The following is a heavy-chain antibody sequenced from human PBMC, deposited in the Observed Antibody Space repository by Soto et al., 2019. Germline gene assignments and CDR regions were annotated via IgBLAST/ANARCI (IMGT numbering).Heavy chain of an antibody. V-gene: IGHV3-9*01. CDR3: VREASGWYSRGSFDF. D-gene: IGHD6-19*01. Sequence: PGGSLRLSCAVSGFTFDDNAMHWVRQAPEKGLEWVSGINWKSDIGYADSVKGRFTISRDNSNNTLYLQMNSLRAEDTAIYSCVREASGWYSRGSFDFWGRGTMVTVSS. CDR2: INWKSDI. J-gene: IGHJ3*01. CDR1: GFTFDDNA.